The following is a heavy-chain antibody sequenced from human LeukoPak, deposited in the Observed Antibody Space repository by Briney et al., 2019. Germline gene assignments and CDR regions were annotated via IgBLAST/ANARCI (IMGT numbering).Heavy chain of an antibody. V-gene: IGHV3-73*01. CDR3: TRLDCRSSSCYSF. J-gene: IGHJ4*02. CDR2: IRSKVNSYVT. CDR1: GFTFSGSA. D-gene: IGHD2-2*01. Sequence: GGSLRLSCAASGFTFSGSAMHWVRQASGKGLEWVGRIRSKVNSYVTAYAASLEGRFTISRDDSKNTAYLQMNSLKTEDTAVYYCTRLDCRSSSCYSFWGQGALVTVSS.